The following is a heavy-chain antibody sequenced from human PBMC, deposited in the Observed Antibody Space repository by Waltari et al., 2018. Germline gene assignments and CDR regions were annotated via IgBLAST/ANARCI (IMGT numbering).Heavy chain of an antibody. Sequence: QVQLVQSGAEVKKPGSSLKVSCKASGGTFSSYAISWVRQAPGQGLEWMGGIIPNFGTANYAQKFQGRVTITADESTSTAYMELSSLRSEDTAVYYCARARDPPNRYCSSTSCYGTAFDIWGQGTMVTVSS. CDR1: GGTFSSYA. V-gene: IGHV1-69*01. D-gene: IGHD2-2*01. J-gene: IGHJ3*02. CDR2: IIPNFGTA. CDR3: ARARDPPNRYCSSTSCYGTAFDI.